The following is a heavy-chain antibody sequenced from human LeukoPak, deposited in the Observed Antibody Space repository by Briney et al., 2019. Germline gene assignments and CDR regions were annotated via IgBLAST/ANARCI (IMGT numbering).Heavy chain of an antibody. CDR1: GFTFTSSA. D-gene: IGHD1-14*01. CDR2: IVVGSGNT. CDR3: ARDPHHGALDY. Sequence: GASVKVSCKASGFTFTSSAMQWVRQARGQRLEWIGWIVVGSGNTNYAQKFQERVTITRDMSTSTAYMELSSLRPEDTAVFYCARDPHHGALDYWGQGTLVTVSS. J-gene: IGHJ4*02. V-gene: IGHV1-58*02.